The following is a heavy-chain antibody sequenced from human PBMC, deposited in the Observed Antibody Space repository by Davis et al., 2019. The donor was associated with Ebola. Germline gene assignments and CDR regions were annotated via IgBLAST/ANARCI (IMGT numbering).Heavy chain of an antibody. V-gene: IGHV4-31*03. CDR3: ARSIPDRITIFGVVTYYFDY. J-gene: IGHJ4*02. CDR1: GGSISSGGYY. Sequence: SETLSLTCTVSGGSISSGGYYWSWIRQHPGKGLEWIGYIYYSGSTYYNPSLKSRVTISVDTSKNQFSLKLSSVTAADTAVYYCARSIPDRITIFGVVTYYFDYWGQGTLVTVSS. CDR2: IYYSGST. D-gene: IGHD3-3*01.